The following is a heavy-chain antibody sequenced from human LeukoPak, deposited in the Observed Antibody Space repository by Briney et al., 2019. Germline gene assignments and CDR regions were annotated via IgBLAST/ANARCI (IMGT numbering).Heavy chain of an antibody. Sequence: ASVKVSCKASGYTFTSYYMHWVRQAPGQGLEWMGIINGNGGSTRYAQKFQGRVTMTVDMSTSTVYMKLNSLRSVDAAVYYCARDALYSYSPPGDYWGQGTLVTVSS. CDR2: INGNGGST. V-gene: IGHV1-46*01. CDR1: GYTFTSYY. J-gene: IGHJ4*02. CDR3: ARDALYSYSPPGDY. D-gene: IGHD1-26*01.